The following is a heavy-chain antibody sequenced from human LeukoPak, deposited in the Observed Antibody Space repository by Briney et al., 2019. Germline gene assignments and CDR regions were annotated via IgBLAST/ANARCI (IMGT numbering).Heavy chain of an antibody. CDR3: ARDRDYGGFDY. V-gene: IGHV3-53*01. J-gene: IGHJ4*02. CDR1: GFTVSSNY. CDR2: IYSVGGT. D-gene: IGHD4-23*01. Sequence: PGGSLRLSCAASGFTVSSNYMSWVRQAPGKGLEWVSVIYSVGGTYYADSVKGRITISRDNSKNTLYLQMNSLRAEDTAVYYCARDRDYGGFDYWGQGTLVTVSS.